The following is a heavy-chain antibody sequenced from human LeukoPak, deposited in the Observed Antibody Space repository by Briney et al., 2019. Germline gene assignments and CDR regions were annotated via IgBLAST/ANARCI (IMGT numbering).Heavy chain of an antibody. Sequence: GTSLRLSCGVSGFSIGNHGMHWIRQAPDKGLEWVAMISHDGGAKYYGDSVKGRLTISRNNSDNTLYLQMNSPRVEDTAVYYCARDWGSSGWYNWFDPWGQGILVTVSS. D-gene: IGHD3-16*01. CDR3: ARDWGSSGWYNWFDP. V-gene: IGHV3-30*03. CDR2: ISHDGGAK. CDR1: GFSIGNHG. J-gene: IGHJ5*02.